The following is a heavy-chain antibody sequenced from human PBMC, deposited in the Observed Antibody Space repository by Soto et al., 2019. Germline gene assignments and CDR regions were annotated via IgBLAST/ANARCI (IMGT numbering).Heavy chain of an antibody. CDR3: ARVGIGSTWYEWFDP. J-gene: IGHJ5*02. Sequence: QVQLVQSGAEVKKPGASVKVSCKASGYSFSSYDINWVRQATGQGLEWLGWMNPNSGNTGYAQKFQGRVTMTRDTSIDTAYMERSRLRSEDTAVYYCARVGIGSTWYEWFDPWGQGTPVSVSS. CDR2: MNPNSGNT. V-gene: IGHV1-8*01. D-gene: IGHD6-13*01. CDR1: GYSFSSYD.